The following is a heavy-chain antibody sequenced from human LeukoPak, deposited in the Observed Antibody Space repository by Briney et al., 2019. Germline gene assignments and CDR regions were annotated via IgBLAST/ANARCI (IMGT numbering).Heavy chain of an antibody. V-gene: IGHV3-21*01. CDR2: ISSSSSYI. CDR3: ARALRWYYDSSGGDY. Sequence: PGGSLRLSCAASGFTFSSYSMNWVRQAPGKGLEWVSSISSSSSYIYYADSVKGRFTISRDNAKNSLYLQMNSLRAEDTAVYYCARALRWYYDSSGGDYWGQGTLVTVSS. CDR1: GFTFSSYS. D-gene: IGHD3-22*01. J-gene: IGHJ4*02.